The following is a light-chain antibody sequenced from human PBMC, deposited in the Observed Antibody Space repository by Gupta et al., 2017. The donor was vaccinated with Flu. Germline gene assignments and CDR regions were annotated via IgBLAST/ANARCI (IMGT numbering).Light chain of an antibody. V-gene: IGKV4-1*01. Sequence: IVMIQSLDSMSVSLGERVTTNCKSSQSVLSSSNNKNYLAWYQQKPGQPPKLLIFWASTREAGVPDRFSGSGSGTDVTLTISSLQAEDVAVYYCQQYFNTPRTFGQGTKVEIK. J-gene: IGKJ1*01. CDR1: QSVLSSSNNKNY. CDR2: WAS. CDR3: QQYFNTPRT.